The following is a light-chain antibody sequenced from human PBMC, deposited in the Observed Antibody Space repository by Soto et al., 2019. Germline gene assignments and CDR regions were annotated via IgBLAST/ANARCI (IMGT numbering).Light chain of an antibody. CDR1: SSNIGATYD. J-gene: IGLJ1*01. Sequence: SVLTQPPSVSGAPGQRGTISCTGSSSNIGATYDVQWYQQLPGTAPKLLIYGNSNRPSGVPDRFSGSKSGTSASLAITGLQADDEADYYCQSYDSSLSAHYVFGTGTKVTVL. V-gene: IGLV1-40*01. CDR2: GNS. CDR3: QSYDSSLSAHYV.